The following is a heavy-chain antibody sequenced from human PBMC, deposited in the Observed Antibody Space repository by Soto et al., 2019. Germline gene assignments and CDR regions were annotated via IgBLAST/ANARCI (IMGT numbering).Heavy chain of an antibody. CDR2: INPNSGGT. V-gene: IGHV1-2*02. Sequence: GASVKVSYKASGYTFTGYYMHWVRQAPGQGLEWMGWINPNSGGTNYAQKFQGRVTMTRDTSISTAYMELSRLRSDNTAVYYCARDPFREVLWFGEPVYYYYYGMDVWGQGTTVTVSS. J-gene: IGHJ6*02. CDR1: GYTFTGYY. D-gene: IGHD3-10*01. CDR3: ARDPFREVLWFGEPVYYYYYGMDV.